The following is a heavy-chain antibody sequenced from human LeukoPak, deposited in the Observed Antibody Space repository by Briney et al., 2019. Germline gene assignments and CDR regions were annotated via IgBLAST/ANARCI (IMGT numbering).Heavy chain of an antibody. D-gene: IGHD6-19*01. CDR1: GGSISSSSYY. Sequence: PSETLSLTCTVSGGSISSSSYYWGWLRQPPGRGLEWIASISYSGNTFYSPSLKSRVTISLDTSKNQLSLRLSSVTAADPAVYYCARYEAVAGVFDYWGQGTLVTVSS. CDR2: ISYSGNT. V-gene: IGHV4-39*07. CDR3: ARYEAVAGVFDY. J-gene: IGHJ4*02.